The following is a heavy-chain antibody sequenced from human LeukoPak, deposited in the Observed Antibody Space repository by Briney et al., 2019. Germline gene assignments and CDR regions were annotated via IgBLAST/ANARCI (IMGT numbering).Heavy chain of an antibody. V-gene: IGHV4-34*01. CDR3: ARVRFGQGLDY. Sequence: TSETLSLTCAVYGGSFSGYYWSWIRQPPGKGLEWIGEINHSGSTNYNPSLKSRVTISVDTSKDQFSPKLSSVTAADTAVYYCARVRFGQGLDYWGQGTLVTVSS. J-gene: IGHJ4*02. CDR1: GGSFSGYY. CDR2: INHSGST. D-gene: IGHD3-10*01.